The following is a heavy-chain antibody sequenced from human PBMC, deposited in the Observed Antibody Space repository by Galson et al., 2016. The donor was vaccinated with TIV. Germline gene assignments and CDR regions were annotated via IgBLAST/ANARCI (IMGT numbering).Heavy chain of an antibody. V-gene: IGHV3-30*02. CDR2: IENDGSNK. J-gene: IGHJ3*02. Sequence: SLRLSCAASGLSFSGHGMHWVRKAPGKGLEWVAFIENDGSNKYHPDSMKGRFTVSRDNSKNTLYLHMNSLRPEDTAIYYCAKDQGQVGNYFGHAFDIWGQGTMVTVSS. D-gene: IGHD1-7*01. CDR1: GLSFSGHG. CDR3: AKDQGQVGNYFGHAFDI.